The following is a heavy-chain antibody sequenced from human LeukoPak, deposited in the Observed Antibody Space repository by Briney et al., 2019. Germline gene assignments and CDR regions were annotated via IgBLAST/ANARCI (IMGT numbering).Heavy chain of an antibody. CDR1: GYTFTSYD. Sequence: ASVKVSCKASGYTFTSYDINWVRQATGQGLEWMGWMNPNSGNTGYAQKFQGRVTMTRNTSISTAYMELSSLRSEDTAVYYCAREIEIAAEYYYYYGMDVWGQGTTVTVSS. CDR3: AREIEIAAEYYYYYGMDV. D-gene: IGHD6-13*01. J-gene: IGHJ6*02. CDR2: MNPNSGNT. V-gene: IGHV1-8*01.